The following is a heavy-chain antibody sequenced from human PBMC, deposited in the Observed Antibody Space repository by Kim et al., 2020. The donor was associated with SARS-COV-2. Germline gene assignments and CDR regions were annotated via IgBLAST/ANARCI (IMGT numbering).Heavy chain of an antibody. V-gene: IGHV4-34*01. CDR1: GGSFSGYY. D-gene: IGHD3-22*01. CDR3: ARGSMIVGGYDLGTIRDYFDC. CDR2: INHSGST. Sequence: SETLSLTCAVYGGSFSGYYWSWIRQPPGKGLEWIGEINHSGSTNYNPSLKSRVTISVDTSKNQFSLKLSSVTAADTAVYYCARGSMIVGGYDLGTIRDYFDCWGQGTLVTVSS. J-gene: IGHJ4*02.